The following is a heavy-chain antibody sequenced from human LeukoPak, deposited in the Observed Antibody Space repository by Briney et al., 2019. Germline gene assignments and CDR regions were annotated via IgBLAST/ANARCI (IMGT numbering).Heavy chain of an antibody. CDR2: IYYSGST. J-gene: IGHJ4*02. D-gene: IGHD3-10*01. CDR1: GGSISSYY. CDR3: ARGYGSGSYFDY. V-gene: IGHV4-59*01. Sequence: PSETLSLTCTVSGGSISSYYWSWIRQPPGKGLEWIGYIYYSGSTNYNPSLKSRVTISVDTSKNQFSLRLSSVTAADTAVYYCARGYGSGSYFDYWGQGTLVTVSS.